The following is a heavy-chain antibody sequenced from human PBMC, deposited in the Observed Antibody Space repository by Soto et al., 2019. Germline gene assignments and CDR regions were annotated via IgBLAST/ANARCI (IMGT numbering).Heavy chain of an antibody. Sequence: PSETLSLTCTVSGGSISSGDYYWSWIRQPPGKGLEWIGYIYYSGSTYYNPSLKSRVTISVDTSKNQFSLKLSSVTAADTAVYYCARGTVTPREGSPTIIYYYYYGMDVWGQGTTVTVSS. V-gene: IGHV4-30-4*01. CDR1: GGSISSGDYY. CDR3: ARGTVTPREGSPTIIYYYYYGMDV. CDR2: IYYSGST. J-gene: IGHJ6*02. D-gene: IGHD4-4*01.